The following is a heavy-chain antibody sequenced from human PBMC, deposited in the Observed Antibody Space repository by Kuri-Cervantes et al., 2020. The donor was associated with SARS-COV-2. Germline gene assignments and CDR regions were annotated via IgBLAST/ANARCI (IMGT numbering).Heavy chain of an antibody. J-gene: IGHJ4*02. CDR1: GLTASINY. CDR2: IYRGGTM. Sequence: LSLTCAASGLTASINYMSWVRQAPGKGLEWVSLIYRGGTMYYTDSVKGRFTISRDHSMTTVYLQMSSLRAEDTAVYYCARALYYYDSRGPIDYWGQGTLVTVSS. V-gene: IGHV3-53*01. CDR3: ARALYYYDSRGPIDY. D-gene: IGHD3-22*01.